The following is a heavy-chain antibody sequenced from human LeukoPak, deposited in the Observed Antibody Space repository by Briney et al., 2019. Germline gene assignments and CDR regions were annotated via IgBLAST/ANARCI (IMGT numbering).Heavy chain of an antibody. Sequence: PGGSLRLSCAASGVTFSSYPMHWVRQAPGKGLEWVAVISYDGSEKHYADPVKGRFTISRDNSKNTLYLQMSSLRAEDTAMYYCAREGNSGYYPYWGQGILVTVSS. CDR2: ISYDGSEK. CDR1: GVTFSSYP. V-gene: IGHV3-30-3*01. CDR3: AREGNSGYYPY. D-gene: IGHD3-22*01. J-gene: IGHJ4*02.